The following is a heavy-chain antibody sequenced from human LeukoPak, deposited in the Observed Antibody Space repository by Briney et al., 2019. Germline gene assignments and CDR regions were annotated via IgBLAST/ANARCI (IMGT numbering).Heavy chain of an antibody. V-gene: IGHV4-34*01. J-gene: IGHJ5*02. CDR3: ARGPRFGELLWHWFDP. CDR1: GGSFSGYY. Sequence: SETLSLTCAVYGGSFSGYYWSWIRQPPGKGVEWIGEINHSGSTYYNPPLKSRVTISEDTSKNQFSLKLRSVTAADTAVYYCARGPRFGELLWHWFDPWGQGTLVTVSS. D-gene: IGHD3-10*01. CDR2: INHSGST.